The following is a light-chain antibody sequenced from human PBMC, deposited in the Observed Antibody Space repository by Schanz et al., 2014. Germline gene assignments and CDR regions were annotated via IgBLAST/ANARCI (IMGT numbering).Light chain of an antibody. Sequence: EVVMTQSPATLSVSPGERATLSCRASQSVGSNLAWYQQKPGQAPRLLIYDASNRATGIPARFSGSGSGTDFTLTISRLEPEDFAVYYCQQYGSSPITFGPGTKVDIK. CDR2: DAS. CDR3: QQYGSSPIT. CDR1: QSVGSN. V-gene: IGKV3-20*01. J-gene: IGKJ3*01.